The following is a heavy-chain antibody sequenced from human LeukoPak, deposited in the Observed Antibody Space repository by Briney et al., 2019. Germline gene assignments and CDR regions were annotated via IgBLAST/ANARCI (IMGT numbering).Heavy chain of an antibody. Sequence: GGSLRLSCAASGFAFSDYAMSWVRQAPGKGLEWVSAISGSGGSTYYADSVKGRFTISRDNSKNTLYLQMNSLRAEDTAVYYCATVFSSSNEFFDYWGQGALVTVSS. CDR1: GFAFSDYA. D-gene: IGHD2-2*01. J-gene: IGHJ4*02. CDR3: ATVFSSSNEFFDY. CDR2: ISGSGGST. V-gene: IGHV3-23*01.